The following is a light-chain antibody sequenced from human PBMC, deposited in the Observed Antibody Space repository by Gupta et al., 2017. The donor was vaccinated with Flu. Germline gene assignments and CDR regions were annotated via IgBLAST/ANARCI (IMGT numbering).Light chain of an antibody. CDR1: QSVSSNS. V-gene: IGKV3-20*01. Sequence: VLPQSPGTLSLSPGEAATLSCRASQSVSSNSLSWYQQKQRQDPRILIVGAASRAAGGPDRCSGSWSGTDGTSTSSRLGPEDGAGDCCQQDGSSLWTFGHGTKVEIK. J-gene: IGKJ1*01. CDR2: GAA. CDR3: QQDGSSLWT.